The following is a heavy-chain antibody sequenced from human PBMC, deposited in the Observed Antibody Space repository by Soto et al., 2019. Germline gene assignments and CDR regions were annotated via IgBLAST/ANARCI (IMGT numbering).Heavy chain of an antibody. CDR1: GYTFTSYA. V-gene: IGHV1-3*01. CDR3: ARDLRQYYYGSGYNWFDP. CDR2: INAGNGTT. Sequence: QVQLVQSGAEVKKPGASVKVSCKASGYTFTSYAMHWVRQAPGHRLEWMGWINAGNGTTKYSQKFQGRVTITRDTSASTAYMELSSLRSEDTAVYYCARDLRQYYYGSGYNWFDPWGQGTLVTVSS. D-gene: IGHD3-10*01. J-gene: IGHJ5*02.